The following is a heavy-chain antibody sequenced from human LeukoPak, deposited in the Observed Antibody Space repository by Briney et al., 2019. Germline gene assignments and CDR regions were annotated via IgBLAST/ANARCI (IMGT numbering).Heavy chain of an antibody. CDR2: ISSSSSYI. CDR1: GFTFSSYS. J-gene: IGHJ4*02. Sequence: GGSLRLSCAASGFTFSSYSMNWVRQAPGKGLEWVSSISSSSSYIYYADSVKGRFTISRDNSKNTLYLQMNSLRAEDTAVYYCAREDDYYDSSGYKEGGYWGQGTLVTVSS. D-gene: IGHD3-22*01. CDR3: AREDDYYDSSGYKEGGY. V-gene: IGHV3-21*01.